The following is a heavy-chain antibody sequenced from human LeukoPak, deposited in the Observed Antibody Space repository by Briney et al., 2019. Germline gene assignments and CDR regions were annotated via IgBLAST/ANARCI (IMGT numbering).Heavy chain of an antibody. D-gene: IGHD2-21*01. Sequence: ASVKVSCMASGYTFTDYYMHWVRQAPGQGLEWMGWINPNTGGTHSAQKFQGRVTMTRDTSISTAYMELSRLRSDDTAVYYCARVLPLSSPYTILAYWGQGTLVTVSS. CDR2: INPNTGGT. CDR3: ARVLPLSSPYTILAY. J-gene: IGHJ4*02. CDR1: GYTFTDYY. V-gene: IGHV1-2*02.